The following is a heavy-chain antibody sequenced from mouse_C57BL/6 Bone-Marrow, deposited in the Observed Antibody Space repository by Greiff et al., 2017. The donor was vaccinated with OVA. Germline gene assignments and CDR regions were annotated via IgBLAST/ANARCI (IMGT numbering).Heavy chain of an antibody. CDR1: GFNIKDDY. CDR3: LTTVVGGEAMDY. CDR2: IDPENGDT. Sequence: VQLQQSGAELVRPGASVKLSCTASGFNIKDDYMHWVKQRPEQGLEWIGWIDPENGDTEYASKVQGKATITADTSSNTAYLQLSSLTSEDTAVYYGLTTVVGGEAMDYWGQGTSVTVSS. V-gene: IGHV14-4*01. J-gene: IGHJ4*01. D-gene: IGHD1-1*01.